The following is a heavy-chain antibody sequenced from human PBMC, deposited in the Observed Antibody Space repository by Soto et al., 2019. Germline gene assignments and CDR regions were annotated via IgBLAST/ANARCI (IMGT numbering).Heavy chain of an antibody. V-gene: IGHV5-51*01. Sequence: GESLKISCKGSGYSFTSYWIGWVRQMPGKGLEWMGIIYPGDSDTRYSPSFQGQVTISADKSISTAYLQWSSLKASDTAMYYCARLGDYGSGSLSRDWYFDLWGRGTLVTVSS. CDR3: ARLGDYGSGSLSRDWYFDL. CDR2: IYPGDSDT. D-gene: IGHD3-10*01. J-gene: IGHJ2*01. CDR1: GYSFTSYW.